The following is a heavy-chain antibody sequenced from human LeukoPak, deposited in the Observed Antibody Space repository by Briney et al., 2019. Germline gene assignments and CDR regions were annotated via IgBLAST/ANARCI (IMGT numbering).Heavy chain of an antibody. D-gene: IGHD1-1*01. CDR2: IIPIFGTA. CDR1: GGTFSSYA. CDR3: ASRDNWNDPFDY. Sequence: SVKVSCKASGGTFSSYAISWVRQAPGQGLEWMGGIIPIFGTADYAQKFQGRVTITADESTSTAYMELSSLRSEDTAVYYCASRDNWNDPFDYWGQGTLVTVSS. V-gene: IGHV1-69*01. J-gene: IGHJ4*02.